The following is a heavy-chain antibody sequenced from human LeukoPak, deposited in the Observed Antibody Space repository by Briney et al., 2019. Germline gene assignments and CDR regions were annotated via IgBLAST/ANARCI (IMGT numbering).Heavy chain of an antibody. V-gene: IGHV4-61*02. CDR1: GGSISSGSYY. J-gene: IGHJ6*03. CDR3: ATTPRGYSGYGNYYMDV. Sequence: PSETLSLTCTVSGGSISSGSYYWSWIRQPAGTGLEWIGRIYTSGSTNYNPSLKSRVTISVDTSKKQFSLKLSSVTAADTAVYYCATTPRGYSGYGNYYMDVWGKGTTVTVSS. CDR2: IYTSGST. D-gene: IGHD5-12*01.